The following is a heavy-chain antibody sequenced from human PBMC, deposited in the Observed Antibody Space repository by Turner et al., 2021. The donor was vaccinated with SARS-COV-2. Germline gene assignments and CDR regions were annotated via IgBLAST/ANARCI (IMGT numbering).Heavy chain of an antibody. V-gene: IGHV3-30*04. Sequence: QVHLVESGGGVVQPGRSRRLSCVASGFTFSSYTMHWVRQAPGKGLEWVASISYDGSNIYYTDSAKGRVTISRDKSKNTLYLQVNSLRADDTAVYYCARDLLAVVGTDEYFQYWGQGTLLTVSA. D-gene: IGHD6-13*01. J-gene: IGHJ1*01. CDR3: ARDLLAVVGTDEYFQY. CDR1: GFTFSSYT. CDR2: ISYDGSNI.